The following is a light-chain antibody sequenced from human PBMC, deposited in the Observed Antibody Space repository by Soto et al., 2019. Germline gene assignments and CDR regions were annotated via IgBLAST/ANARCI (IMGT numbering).Light chain of an antibody. J-gene: IGKJ5*01. CDR2: AAS. V-gene: IGKV1-39*01. Sequence: DIQMTQSPSSLSASVGDRVTITCRASQSISSYLNWYQQKPGKAPKLLIYAASSLQSGVPSRFSGRGSGTDFTLPTSSLQPEDFATYYCQQSYSTPPITFRQGTRLEIK. CDR1: QSISSY. CDR3: QQSYSTPPIT.